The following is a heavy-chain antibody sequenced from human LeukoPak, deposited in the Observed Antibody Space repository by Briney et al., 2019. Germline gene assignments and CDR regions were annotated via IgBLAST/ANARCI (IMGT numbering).Heavy chain of an antibody. Sequence: SETLSLTCAVYGGSFSGYYWSWIRQPPGKGLEWIGNIYHSGSTYYKPSLQSRVTMSIDKSKNQFSLKLNSVTAADTAVYYCARSSYDYVWGSDRSNWFDPWGRGTLVTVSS. CDR3: ARSSYDYVWGSDRSNWFDP. CDR1: GGSFSGYY. J-gene: IGHJ5*02. D-gene: IGHD3-16*02. CDR2: IYHSGST. V-gene: IGHV4-34*01.